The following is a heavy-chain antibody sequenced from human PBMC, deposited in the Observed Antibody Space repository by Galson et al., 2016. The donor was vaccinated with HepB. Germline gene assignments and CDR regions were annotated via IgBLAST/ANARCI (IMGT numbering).Heavy chain of an antibody. CDR1: GFIVSSNY. D-gene: IGHD3-9*01. V-gene: IGHV3-53*01. J-gene: IGHJ4*02. CDR3: ARGHYDILTGYLGALDY. CDR2: IYSGGTT. Sequence: SLRLSCAASGFIVSSNYMSWVRQAPGKGLEWVSVIYSGGTTYYADSVKGRFTISRDNSKNTLYLQLNSLRAEDTAVYYCARGHYDILTGYLGALDYWGQGTLVTVSS.